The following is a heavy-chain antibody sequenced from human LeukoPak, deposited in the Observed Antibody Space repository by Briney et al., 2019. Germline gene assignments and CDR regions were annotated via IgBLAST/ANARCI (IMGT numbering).Heavy chain of an antibody. Sequence: PGGSLRLSCAVSGFTFSDYYMTWIRQAPGKGLEWVSYISSSGSTIYYAHSVKGRFTISRDNAKNSLYLQMNSLRAEDTAVYYCARDPLGYDILTGYSSVGAFDIWGQGTVVSVSS. CDR2: ISSSGSTI. CDR1: GFTFSDYY. CDR3: ARDPLGYDILTGYSSVGAFDI. D-gene: IGHD3-9*01. V-gene: IGHV3-11*01. J-gene: IGHJ3*02.